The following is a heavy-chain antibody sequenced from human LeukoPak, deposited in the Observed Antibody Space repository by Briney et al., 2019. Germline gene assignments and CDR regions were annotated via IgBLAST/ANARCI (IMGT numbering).Heavy chain of an antibody. D-gene: IGHD3-22*01. CDR1: GFLSSGYD. CDR2: ITSSSTTL. V-gene: IGHV3-48*02. CDR3: ASYTYYYASSRYSSSYYYGMDV. Sequence: GGSLRLSCAASGFLSSGYDMSSVRQAPGKGLEWVSYITSSSTTLYYADSVKGRFTISRDNAKNSLYLQMNSLRDEDTAVYYCASYTYYYASSRYSSSYYYGMDVWVQGTTVTVSS. J-gene: IGHJ6*02.